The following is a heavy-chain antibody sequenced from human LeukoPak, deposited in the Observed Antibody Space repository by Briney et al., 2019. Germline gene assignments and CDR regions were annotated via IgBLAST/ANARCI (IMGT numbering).Heavy chain of an antibody. CDR1: GGSISSGGYY. Sequence: SETLSLTCTVSGGSISSGGYYWSWIRQHPGKGLEWIGYIYYSGSTYYNPSLKSRVTISVDTSKNQFSLKLSSVTAADTAVYYCARAPAEAAAVWFDPWGQGTLVTVSS. CDR2: IYYSGST. CDR3: ARAPAEAAAVWFDP. D-gene: IGHD6-13*01. J-gene: IGHJ5*02. V-gene: IGHV4-31*03.